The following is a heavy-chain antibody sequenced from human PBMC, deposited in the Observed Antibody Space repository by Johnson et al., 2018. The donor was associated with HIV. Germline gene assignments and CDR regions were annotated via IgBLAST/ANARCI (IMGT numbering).Heavy chain of an antibody. CDR1: GFTFSSYA. V-gene: IGHV3-64*01. CDR3: ARGNNAEKATIPF. D-gene: IGHD5-24*01. CDR2: ISSNGDST. J-gene: IGHJ3*01. Sequence: EVQLVESGGGLVQPGESLRLSCAASGFTFSSYAMNWVRQAPGKGLEYVSGISSNGDSTDYASSVKGRFTISRDKSKDMLHLQMGGLRVEDMAVYYCARGNNAEKATIPFWGQGTMVTVSS.